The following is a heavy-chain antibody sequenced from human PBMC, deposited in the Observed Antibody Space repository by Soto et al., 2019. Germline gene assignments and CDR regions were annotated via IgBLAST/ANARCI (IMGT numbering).Heavy chain of an antibody. CDR2: IYPSDSDT. V-gene: IGHV5-51*01. CDR1: GYTFTSYW. CDR3: ARVNKYSSPLKGRFDP. J-gene: IGHJ5*02. Sequence: PGESLKISCKASGYTFTSYWIAWVRQIPGKGLECVGIIYPSDSDTRYSPSFQGQLTISADKSLSTAYLQWSSLQASDTAIYYCARVNKYSSPLKGRFDPRGPGTLVTVPS. D-gene: IGHD2-15*01.